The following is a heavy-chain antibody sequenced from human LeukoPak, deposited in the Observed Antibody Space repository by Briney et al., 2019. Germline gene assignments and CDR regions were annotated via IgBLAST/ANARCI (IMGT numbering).Heavy chain of an antibody. CDR1: GFPFSTYW. D-gene: IGHD1-14*01. CDR2: IKQDGSEK. CDR3: ARNQRRLDY. J-gene: IGHJ4*02. Sequence: GGALRLSFAASGFPFSTYWMSWVRPAPGKGLELVANIKQDGSEKYYVDSVKGRFTISRDNAKNSLYLQVNSLRAEDTAVYYCARNQRRLDYWGQGTLVTVSS. V-gene: IGHV3-7*01.